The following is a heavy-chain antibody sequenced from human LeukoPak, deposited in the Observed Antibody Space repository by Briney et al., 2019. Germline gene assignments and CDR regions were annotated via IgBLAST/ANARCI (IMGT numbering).Heavy chain of an antibody. D-gene: IGHD2-2*02. CDR3: ARDPGHCSSTSCYKFFDY. CDR2: ISSSSSYI. J-gene: IGHJ4*02. Sequence: GGSLRLSCAASGFTFSSYSMNWVRQAPGKGLEWVSSISSSSSYIYYADSVKGRFTISRDNAKNSLYLQMNSLRAEDTAVYYCARDPGHCSSTSCYKFFDYWGQGTLVTVSS. CDR1: GFTFSSYS. V-gene: IGHV3-21*01.